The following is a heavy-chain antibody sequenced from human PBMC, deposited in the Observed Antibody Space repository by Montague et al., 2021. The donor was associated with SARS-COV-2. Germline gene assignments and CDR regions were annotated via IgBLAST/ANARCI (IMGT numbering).Heavy chain of an antibody. V-gene: IGHV3-7*01. Sequence: SLRLSCAASGFTFSSYWMSWVRQAPGKGLEWVANIKQDGSEKYYVDSVKGRFTISRDNAKNSLYLQMNSLRAEDTAVYYCARDGSGSYSNYYYYGMDVWGRGTLVTVSS. CDR2: IKQDGSEK. CDR3: ARDGSGSYSNYYYYGMDV. D-gene: IGHD3-10*01. J-gene: IGHJ6*02. CDR1: GFTFSSYW.